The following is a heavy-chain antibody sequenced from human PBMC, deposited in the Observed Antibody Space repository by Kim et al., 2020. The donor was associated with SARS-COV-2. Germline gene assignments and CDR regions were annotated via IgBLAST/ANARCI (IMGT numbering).Heavy chain of an antibody. CDR3: AREGGSGQNTFDY. V-gene: IGHV3-33*01. D-gene: IGHD2-15*01. Sequence: YADTVKGRFTISRDNSKNTLYLQMNSLGAEDTAVYYCAREGGSGQNTFDYWGQGTLVTVSS. J-gene: IGHJ4*02.